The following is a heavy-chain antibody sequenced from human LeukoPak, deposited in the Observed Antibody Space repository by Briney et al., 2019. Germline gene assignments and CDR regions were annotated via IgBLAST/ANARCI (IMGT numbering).Heavy chain of an antibody. CDR2: IIPIFGTA. CDR1: GGTFSSYA. CDR3: ARVSCSSTSCPGSFDY. D-gene: IGHD2-2*01. Sequence: SVKVSCKASGGTFSSYAISWVRQAPGQGLEWMGGIIPIFGTANYAQKFQGRVTITADESTSSAYMELSSLRSEDTAVYYCARVSCSSTSCPGSFDYWGQGTLVTVSS. V-gene: IGHV1-69*01. J-gene: IGHJ4*02.